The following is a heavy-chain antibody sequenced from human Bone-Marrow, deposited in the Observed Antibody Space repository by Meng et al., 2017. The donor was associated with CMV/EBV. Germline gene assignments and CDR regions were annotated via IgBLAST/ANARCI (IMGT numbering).Heavy chain of an antibody. CDR3: ARRGLAVLAYYGMDG. J-gene: IGHJ6*02. V-gene: IGHV1-2*02. Sequence: ASAKVSCKASGYTFTGYYIHWVRQAPGQGLEWMGWINPNSGGTNYAQKFQGRVTMTRDTSISTAYMELSRLTSDDTAVYYCARRGLAVLAYYGMDGWGQGTTVTVSS. D-gene: IGHD6-19*01. CDR2: INPNSGGT. CDR1: GYTFTGYY.